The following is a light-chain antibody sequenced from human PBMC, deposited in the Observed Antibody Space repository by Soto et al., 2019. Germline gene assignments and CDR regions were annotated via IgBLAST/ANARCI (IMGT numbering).Light chain of an antibody. Sequence: IQRTQSPSTLSGSVGDRFTITCRASQDISNYLNWYQQKPGKAPKLLIYDASNLETGVPSRFSGSGSGTDFTFSISSLQPEDVATYYCQQYDNLPRTVGGGTKVEIK. V-gene: IGKV1-33*01. CDR3: QQYDNLPRT. CDR1: QDISNY. CDR2: DAS. J-gene: IGKJ4*01.